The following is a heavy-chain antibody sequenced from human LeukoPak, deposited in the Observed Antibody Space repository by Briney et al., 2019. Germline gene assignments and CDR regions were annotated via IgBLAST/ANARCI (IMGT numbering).Heavy chain of an antibody. J-gene: IGHJ4*02. D-gene: IGHD2-2*01. CDR3: ATGRTRYCSSTSCSIFDY. Sequence: DGETIYAQKVQGRVTMTEDTSTDTAYMELSSLRSEDTAVYYCATGRTRYCSSTSCSIFDYWGQGPLVTVSS. CDR2: DGET. V-gene: IGHV1-24*01.